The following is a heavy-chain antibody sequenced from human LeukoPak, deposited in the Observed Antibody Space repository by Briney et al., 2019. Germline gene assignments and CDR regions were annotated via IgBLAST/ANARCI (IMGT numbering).Heavy chain of an antibody. CDR3: ARHVGTDFHY. Sequence: PSETLSLTCTVSGGSISSYYWSWIRQPPGKGLEWIGYIYYSGSTTYNPSLKSRVTISVDTSKNQLSLKLSSVTAADTAVYYCARHVGTDFHYWGQGTLVTVSS. V-gene: IGHV4-59*08. CDR1: GGSISSYY. CDR2: IYYSGST. J-gene: IGHJ4*02. D-gene: IGHD1-26*01.